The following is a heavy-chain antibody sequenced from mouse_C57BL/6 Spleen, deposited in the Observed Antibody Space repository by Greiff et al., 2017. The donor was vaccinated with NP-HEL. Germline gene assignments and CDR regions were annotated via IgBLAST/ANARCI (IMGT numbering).Heavy chain of an antibody. CDR2: IRSKSNNYAT. D-gene: IGHD4-1*01. CDR3: VRRTGTGAMDY. CDR1: GFRFNTYA. V-gene: IGHV10-1*01. J-gene: IGHJ4*01. Sequence: DVHLVESGGGLVQPKGSLKLSCAASGFRFNTYAMNWVRQAPGKGLEWVARIRSKSNNYATYYADSVKDRFTISRDDSESMLYLQMNNLKTEDTAMYYCVRRTGTGAMDYWGQGTSVTVSS.